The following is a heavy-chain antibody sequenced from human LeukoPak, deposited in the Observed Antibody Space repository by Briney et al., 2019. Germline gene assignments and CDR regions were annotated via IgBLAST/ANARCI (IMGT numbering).Heavy chain of an antibody. CDR2: ISYDGSNK. V-gene: IGHV3-30*18. D-gene: IGHD6-13*01. Sequence: PGRSLRLSCAASGFTFSSYGMHWVRQAPGKGLEWVAVISYDGSNKYYADSVKGRFTISRDNSKNTLYLQMNSLRAEDTAVYYCAKVIGYSSRWPFDYWGQGNLVSVSS. CDR1: GFTFSSYG. CDR3: AKVIGYSSRWPFDY. J-gene: IGHJ4*02.